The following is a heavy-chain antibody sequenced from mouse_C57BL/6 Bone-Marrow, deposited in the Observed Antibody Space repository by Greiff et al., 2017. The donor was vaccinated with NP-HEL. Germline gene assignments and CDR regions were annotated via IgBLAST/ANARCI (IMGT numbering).Heavy chain of an antibody. CDR2: ISDGGSYT. CDR3: ASDRSYCSNSWFAY. D-gene: IGHD2-5*01. CDR1: GFTFSSYA. V-gene: IGHV5-4*01. J-gene: IGHJ3*01. Sequence: EVQRVESGGGLVKPGGSLKLSCAASGFTFSSYAMSWVRQTPEKRLEWVATISDGGSYTYYPDNVKGRFTISRDNAKNNLYLQMSHLKSEDTAMYYCASDRSYCSNSWFAYWGQGTLVTVSA.